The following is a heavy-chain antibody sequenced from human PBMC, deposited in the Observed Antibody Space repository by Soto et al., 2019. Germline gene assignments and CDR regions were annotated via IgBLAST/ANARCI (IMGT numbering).Heavy chain of an antibody. V-gene: IGHV4-39*01. CDR2: INYSGST. CDR3: ARVAFWRGYGMDV. D-gene: IGHD1-1*01. Sequence: QLQLQESGPGLVKPSETLSLTCTVSGGSISSSSYYWGWIRQSPGKGLEWIGSINYSGSTYYNPSLKSRDSISVDTSKNQFSLKVSSVTAADTAAYYCARVAFWRGYGMDVWGQGTTVTVSS. J-gene: IGHJ6*02. CDR1: GGSISSSSYY.